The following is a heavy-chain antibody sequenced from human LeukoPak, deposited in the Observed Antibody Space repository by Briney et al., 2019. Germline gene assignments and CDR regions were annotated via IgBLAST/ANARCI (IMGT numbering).Heavy chain of an antibody. CDR2: TSGSGDST. Sequence: PGGSLRLSCAASGFTVSSYAMSWVRQAPGKGLEWGSATSGSGDSTYYAHTVKGRFTISRDNSKNTLYLQMNSLRAEDTAVYYCAKNCCGGYLRGCFDPWGQGTLVTVSS. J-gene: IGHJ5*02. CDR1: GFTVSSYA. D-gene: IGHD5-12*01. V-gene: IGHV3-23*01. CDR3: AKNCCGGYLRGCFDP.